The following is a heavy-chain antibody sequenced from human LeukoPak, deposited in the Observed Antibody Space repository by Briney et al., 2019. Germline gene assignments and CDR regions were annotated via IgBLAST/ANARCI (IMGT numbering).Heavy chain of an antibody. D-gene: IGHD2-2*01. CDR1: GFTFSSYW. V-gene: IGHV3-7*01. CDR2: IKQDGSEK. J-gene: IGHJ5*02. Sequence: GGSLRLSCAASGFTFSSYWMSWIRQAPGKGLEWVANIKQDGSEKYYVDSVKGRFTISRDNAKNSLYLQMNSLRAEDTAVYYCARDRGYCSSTSCYSWFDPWGQGTLVTVSS. CDR3: ARDRGYCSSTSCYSWFDP.